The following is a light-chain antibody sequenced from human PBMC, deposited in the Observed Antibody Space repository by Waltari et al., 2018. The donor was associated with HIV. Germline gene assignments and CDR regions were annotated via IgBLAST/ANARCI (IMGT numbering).Light chain of an antibody. CDR2: DVT. J-gene: IGLJ3*02. V-gene: IGLV2-14*03. Sequence: QSPLPQPASVSGSPGQSITIPCTGSSSDVGGYTFVSWYQQHPGKDPRVFIYDVTTRPSGVSDRFSGSRSGDTASLTISGLQPEDEADYYCESYTSTSVWVFGGGTRLTVL. CDR3: ESYTSTSVWV. CDR1: SSDVGGYTF.